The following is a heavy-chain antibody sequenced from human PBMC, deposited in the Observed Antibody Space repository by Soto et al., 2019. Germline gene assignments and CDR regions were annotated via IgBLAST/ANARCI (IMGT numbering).Heavy chain of an antibody. D-gene: IGHD4-4*01. Sequence: GGSLRLSCAASGFTFSNAWMSWVRQAPGKGLEWVGRIKSKTDGGTTDYAAPVKGRFTISRDDSKNTLYLQMNSLKTEDTAVYYCTTAPEAYDYSNCGAFDIWGQGTMVTVSS. CDR3: TTAPEAYDYSNCGAFDI. J-gene: IGHJ3*02. V-gene: IGHV3-15*01. CDR1: GFTFSNAW. CDR2: IKSKTDGGTT.